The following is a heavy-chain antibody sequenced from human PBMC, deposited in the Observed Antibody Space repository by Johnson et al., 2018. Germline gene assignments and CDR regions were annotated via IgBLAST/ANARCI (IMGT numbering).Heavy chain of an antibody. CDR1: GYSFTRYA. CDR3: ARDPAGITSTNEYVHH. V-gene: IGHV1-3*04. J-gene: IGHJ1*01. CDR2: INTVNGDT. D-gene: IGHD5-24*01. Sequence: QVQLVQSGAEVKKPGASVKVSCKASGYSFTRYAMHWVRQAPGQRLEWMGWINTVNGDTKYSQNFQGRVTITRDTSASTAYMELSNLRSEDTAVYYCARDPAGITSTNEYVHHWGQGSLVNGSS.